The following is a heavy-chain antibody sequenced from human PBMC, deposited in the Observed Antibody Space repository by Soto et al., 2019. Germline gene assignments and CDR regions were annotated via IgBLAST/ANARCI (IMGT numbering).Heavy chain of an antibody. CDR2: IIPIFGTA. J-gene: IGHJ4*02. CDR1: GGTFSSYA. Sequence: QVQLVQSGAEVKKPGSSVKVSCKASGGTFSSYAISWVRQAPGQGLEWMGGIIPIFGTANSAQNFQGRVTISADEYTSTAYRELSRLRSEDTAVYCCARLNEVIDFDYWGQGNLVTVSS. V-gene: IGHV1-69*01. D-gene: IGHD3-16*02. CDR3: ARLNEVIDFDY.